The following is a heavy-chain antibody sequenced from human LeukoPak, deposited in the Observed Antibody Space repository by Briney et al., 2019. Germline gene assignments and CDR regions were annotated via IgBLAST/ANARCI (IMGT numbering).Heavy chain of an antibody. CDR2: VSGSGYTT. CDR3: AKDWSPRWLVLRDDSEYFHH. D-gene: IGHD6-19*01. Sequence: GGSLRLSCAASGFTFSSYALSWVRQAPGKGMEWVPTVSGSGYTTYYADSVKGRFTISRDNSKSTVYLQMSSLRVEDTAVYTCAKDWSPRWLVLRDDSEYFHHWGQGTLVTVSS. V-gene: IGHV3-23*01. J-gene: IGHJ1*01. CDR1: GFTFSSYA.